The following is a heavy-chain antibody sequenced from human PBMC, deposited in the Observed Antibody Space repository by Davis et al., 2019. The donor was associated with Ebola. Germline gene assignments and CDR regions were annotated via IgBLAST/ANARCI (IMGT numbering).Heavy chain of an antibody. CDR1: GYTLTELS. Sequence: AASVKVSCKVSGYTLTELSMHWVRQAPGKGLEWMGGFDPEDGETIYAQKFQGRVTMTEDTSTDTAYMELSSLRSEDTAVYYCARDPTGELSLNVAFDIWGQGTMVTVSS. J-gene: IGHJ3*02. V-gene: IGHV1-24*01. CDR3: ARDPTGELSLNVAFDI. CDR2: FDPEDGET. D-gene: IGHD3-16*02.